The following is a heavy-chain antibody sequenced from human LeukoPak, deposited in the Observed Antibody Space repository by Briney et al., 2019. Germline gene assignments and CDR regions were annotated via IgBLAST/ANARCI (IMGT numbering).Heavy chain of an antibody. CDR3: AREPYCSSTSCYGFDY. J-gene: IGHJ4*02. Sequence: SETLSLTCTVSGGSISSYYWSWIRQPPGKGLEWIGYIYYSGSTNYNPSLKSRVTISVDTSKNQFSLKLSSVTAADTAVYYCAREPYCSSTSCYGFDYWGQRTLVTVSS. CDR2: IYYSGST. V-gene: IGHV4-59*12. CDR1: GGSISSYY. D-gene: IGHD2-2*01.